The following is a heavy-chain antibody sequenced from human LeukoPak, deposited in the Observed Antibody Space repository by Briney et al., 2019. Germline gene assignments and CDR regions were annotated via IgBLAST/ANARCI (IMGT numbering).Heavy chain of an antibody. Sequence: GESLRLSCAASGFTFINFGMHWVRQAPGKGPEWVAIVWYDGNNKCYADSVKGRFTISRDNSENTLFLQMNSLRVEDSALYYCARGDDGGSLDYWGQGTRVTVSS. CDR3: ARGDDGGSLDY. D-gene: IGHD1-26*01. CDR2: VWYDGNNK. CDR1: GFTFINFG. V-gene: IGHV3-33*01. J-gene: IGHJ4*02.